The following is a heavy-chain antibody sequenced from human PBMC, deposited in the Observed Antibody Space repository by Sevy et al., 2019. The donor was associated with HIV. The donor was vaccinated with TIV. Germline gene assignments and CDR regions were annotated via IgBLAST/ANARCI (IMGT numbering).Heavy chain of an antibody. D-gene: IGHD3-22*01. CDR1: GFTFSSYA. CDR2: ISGSGGST. J-gene: IGHJ4*02. Sequence: GGSLRLSCAASGFTFSSYAMSWVRQAPGKGLEWVSAISGSGGSTYYADSVKGRFTISRDNSKNTLYLQMNSLRAEDTAVYYCAIRHYYDSSGPKRNFDYWGQGTLVTVSS. V-gene: IGHV3-23*01. CDR3: AIRHYYDSSGPKRNFDY.